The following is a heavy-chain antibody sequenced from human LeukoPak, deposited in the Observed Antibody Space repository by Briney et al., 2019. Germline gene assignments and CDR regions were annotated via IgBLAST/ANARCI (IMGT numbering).Heavy chain of an antibody. V-gene: IGHV4-30-2*01. Sequence: SQTLSLTCTVSGGSISSGGYYWSWIRQPPGKGLEWIGYIYHSGSTYYNPSLKSRVTISVDRSKNQFSLKPSSVTAADTAVYYCARGTGNDAFDIWGQGTMVTVSS. D-gene: IGHD7-27*01. CDR3: ARGTGNDAFDI. CDR2: IYHSGST. CDR1: GGSISSGGYY. J-gene: IGHJ3*02.